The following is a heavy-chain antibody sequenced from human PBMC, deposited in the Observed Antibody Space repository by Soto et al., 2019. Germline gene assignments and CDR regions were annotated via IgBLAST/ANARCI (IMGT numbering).Heavy chain of an antibody. CDR1: GGSISSGGYY. V-gene: IGHV4-31*03. J-gene: IGHJ3*01. D-gene: IGHD4-17*01. Sequence: TLSLTCTVSGGSISSGGYYWGWIRQHPGKGVEWIGYICYSGSTYYNPSLKSRVPISVEKSKNQSSLKLSSVTAADTAVYYCASTRNDYGDYVDAFDLWGPGTMVPVSS. CDR2: ICYSGST. CDR3: ASTRNDYGDYVDAFDL.